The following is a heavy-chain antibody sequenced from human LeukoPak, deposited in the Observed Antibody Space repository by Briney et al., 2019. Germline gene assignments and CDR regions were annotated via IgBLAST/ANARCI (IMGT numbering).Heavy chain of an antibody. Sequence: GGSLRLSCAASGFTFSSYWMSWVRQAPGKGLEGVANIKQDGSEKYYVDSVKGRFTISRDNAKNSLYLQMNSLRAEDTAVYYCARSPLTYYDFWSGYLYYFDYWGQGTLVTVSS. J-gene: IGHJ4*02. CDR3: ARSPLTYYDFWSGYLYYFDY. CDR2: IKQDGSEK. CDR1: GFTFSSYW. V-gene: IGHV3-7*03. D-gene: IGHD3-3*01.